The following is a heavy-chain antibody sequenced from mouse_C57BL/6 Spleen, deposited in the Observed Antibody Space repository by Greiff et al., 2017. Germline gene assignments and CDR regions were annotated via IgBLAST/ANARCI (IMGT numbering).Heavy chain of an antibody. CDR1: GYSITSGYY. D-gene: IGHD2-4*01. CDR2: ISYDGSN. V-gene: IGHV3-6*01. J-gene: IGHJ3*01. CDR3: ARERDYDSAY. Sequence: ESGPGLVKPSQSLSLTCSVTGYSITSGYYWNWIRQFPGNKLEWMGYISYDGSNNYNPSLKNRISITRDTSKNQFFLKLNSVTTEDTATYYCARERDYDSAYWGQGTLVTVSA.